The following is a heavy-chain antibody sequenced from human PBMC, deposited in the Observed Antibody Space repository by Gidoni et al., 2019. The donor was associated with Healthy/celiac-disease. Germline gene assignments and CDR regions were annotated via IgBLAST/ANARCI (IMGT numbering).Heavy chain of an antibody. CDR3: ARRNYYDSSCLPGTSGFYYYYGMDV. CDR1: GGTFISYA. Sequence: QVQLLQSGAEVKKPGSSVKVACKASGGTFISYAFRWVRQATGQGLEWMGGIIPLLGIANYAQKFQGRVTITADKSTSTAYMELSSLRSEDTAVYYCARRNYYDSSCLPGTSGFYYYYGMDVWGQGTTVTVSS. CDR2: IIPLLGIA. J-gene: IGHJ6*02. V-gene: IGHV1-69*10. D-gene: IGHD3-22*01.